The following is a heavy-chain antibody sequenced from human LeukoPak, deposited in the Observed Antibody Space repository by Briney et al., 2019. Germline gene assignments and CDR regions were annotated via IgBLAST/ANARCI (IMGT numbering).Heavy chain of an antibody. Sequence: ASVKVSCKASGYTFTSYYMRWVRQAPGQGLVWMGIINPSGGSTSYAQKFQGRVTMTRDTSTSTVYMELSSLRSEDTAVYYCARVEEQCLDPDYWGQGTLVTVSS. CDR3: ARVEEQCLDPDY. J-gene: IGHJ4*02. D-gene: IGHD6-19*01. CDR1: GYTFTSYY. V-gene: IGHV1-46*01. CDR2: INPSGGST.